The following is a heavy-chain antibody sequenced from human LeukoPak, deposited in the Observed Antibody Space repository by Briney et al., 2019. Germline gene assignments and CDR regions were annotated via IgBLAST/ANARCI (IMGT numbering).Heavy chain of an antibody. V-gene: IGHV3-30-3*01. Sequence: GGSLRLSCAASGFTFSSYAMHWVRQAPGKGLEWVAVISYDGSNKYYADSVKGRFTISRDNSKNTLYLQMNSLRVEDTAVYYCARGRASWYVDYWGQGTLVTVSS. CDR2: ISYDGSNK. D-gene: IGHD6-13*01. J-gene: IGHJ4*02. CDR1: GFTFSSYA. CDR3: ARGRASWYVDY.